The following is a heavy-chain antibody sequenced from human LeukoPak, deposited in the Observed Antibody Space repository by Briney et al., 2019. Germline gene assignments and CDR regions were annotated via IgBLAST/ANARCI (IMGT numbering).Heavy chain of an antibody. CDR3: AKYCSGGCYSGLDY. J-gene: IGHJ4*02. V-gene: IGHV3-23*01. D-gene: IGHD2-21*01. CDR2: ISTGGST. Sequence: GGPLRLSCAASGFTFSSHFMSWVRQAPGKGLEWVSTISTGGSTYYADSVKGRFTISRDNSKSTLHLQLNGLRAEDTAVYYCAKYCSGGCYSGLDYWGQGTLVTVSS. CDR1: GFTFSSHF.